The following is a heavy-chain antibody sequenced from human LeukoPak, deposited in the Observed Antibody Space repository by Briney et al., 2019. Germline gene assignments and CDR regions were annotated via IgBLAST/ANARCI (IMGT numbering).Heavy chain of an antibody. Sequence: SETLSLTCAVSGGSISSSNWWSWVRQPPGKGLEWIGEIYHSGSTNYNPSLKSRVTISVDTSKNQFSLKLSSVTAADTAVYYCASDSSGYYFNYWGQGTLVTVSS. V-gene: IGHV4-4*02. CDR2: IYHSGST. CDR1: GGSISSSNW. CDR3: ASDSSGYYFNY. D-gene: IGHD3-22*01. J-gene: IGHJ4*02.